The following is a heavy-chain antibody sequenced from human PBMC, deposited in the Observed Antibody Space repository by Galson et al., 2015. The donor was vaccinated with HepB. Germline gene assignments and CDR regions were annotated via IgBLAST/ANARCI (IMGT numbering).Heavy chain of an antibody. J-gene: IGHJ5*02. CDR2: IYYSGST. V-gene: IGHV4-39*01. CDR1: GGSISSSSYY. Sequence: SETLSLTCTVSGGSISSSSYYWGWIRQPPGKGLEWIGSIYYSGSTYYNPSLKSRVTISVDTSKNQFSLKLNSVTAADTAVYYCARQIVVVPAAMDNWFDPWGQGTLVTVSS. CDR3: ARQIVVVPAAMDNWFDP. D-gene: IGHD2-2*01.